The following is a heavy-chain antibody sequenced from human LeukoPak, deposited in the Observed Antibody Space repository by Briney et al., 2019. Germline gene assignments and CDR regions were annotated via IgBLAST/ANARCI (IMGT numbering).Heavy chain of an antibody. V-gene: IGHV3-21*01. CDR3: ARDYVAVDGDY. D-gene: IGHD6-19*01. CDR2: ISSSSSYI. CDR1: GFTFSSYT. J-gene: IGHJ4*02. Sequence: PGGSLRLSCAASGFTFSSYTMNWVREAPGKGLEWVSSISSSSSYIYCADSVKGRFTISRDNAKNSLYLQMNSLRAEDTAVYYCARDYVAVDGDYWGQGTLVTVSS.